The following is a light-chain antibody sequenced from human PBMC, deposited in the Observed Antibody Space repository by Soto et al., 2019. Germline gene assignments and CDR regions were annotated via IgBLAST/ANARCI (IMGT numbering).Light chain of an antibody. CDR2: EVS. Sequence: QSALTQPRSVSGSPGQSVTISCTGTSSDVGGYNYVSWYQQHPGKAPKLMIYEVSKRPSGVPDRFSGSKSGNTASLTISGLQAEDEADYYCCSYAGSYTFVVFGGGTKL. V-gene: IGLV2-11*01. CDR1: SSDVGGYNY. J-gene: IGLJ2*01. CDR3: CSYAGSYTFVV.